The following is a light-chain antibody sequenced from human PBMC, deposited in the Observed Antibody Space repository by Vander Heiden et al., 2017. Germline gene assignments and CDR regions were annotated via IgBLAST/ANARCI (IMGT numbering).Light chain of an antibody. V-gene: IGLV2-14*01. Sequence: QSALTQPASVSGSPGQSITISCTGTSSDVGAYNYVSWYQQHPGKAPKVMISDVSNRPSGVSNRFSGSKSGNTASLNISGLQAEDEADYYCSSYTSSLTRVFGSGTKVTVL. J-gene: IGLJ1*01. CDR1: SSDVGAYNY. CDR3: SSYTSSLTRV. CDR2: DVS.